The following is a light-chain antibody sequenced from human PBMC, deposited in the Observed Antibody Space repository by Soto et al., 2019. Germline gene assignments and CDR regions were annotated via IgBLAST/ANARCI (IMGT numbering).Light chain of an antibody. CDR3: SSYTTSTSFIL. CDR1: SSDVGSSNL. Sequence: QSALTQPASVSGSPGQSITISCTGTSSDVGSSNLVSWYQHHPGKAPKLIIYEAIKRPSGVSDRFSGSKSGNTASLTISGLQGDDESDYYCSSYTTSTSFILFGGGTKVTVL. CDR2: EAI. V-gene: IGLV2-14*02. J-gene: IGLJ2*01.